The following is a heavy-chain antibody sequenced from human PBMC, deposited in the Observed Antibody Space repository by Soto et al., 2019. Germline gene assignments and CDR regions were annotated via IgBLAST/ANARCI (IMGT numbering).Heavy chain of an antibody. J-gene: IGHJ5*02. D-gene: IGHD3-22*01. CDR2: INHSGST. Sequence: QVQLQQWGAGLLKPSETLSLTCAVYGGSFSGYYWSWIRHPPGKGLEWIGEINHSGSTNYNPSLKSSVTISVDTSKNQFSLKLSSVTAADTAVYDGARGKWTVVMRVAWFDPWGQGTLVTVSS. CDR3: ARGKWTVVMRVAWFDP. V-gene: IGHV4-34*01. CDR1: GGSFSGYY.